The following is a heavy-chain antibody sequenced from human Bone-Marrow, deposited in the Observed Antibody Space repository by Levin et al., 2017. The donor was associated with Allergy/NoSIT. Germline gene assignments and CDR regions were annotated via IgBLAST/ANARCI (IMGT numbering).Heavy chain of an antibody. V-gene: IGHV3-33*01. D-gene: IGHD6-13*01. CDR1: GFTFSSYG. CDR2: IWYDGSNK. J-gene: IGHJ4*02. CDR3: ARARWQQLQQYYFDY. Sequence: PGGSLRLSCAASGFTFSSYGMHWVRQAPGKGLEWVAVIWYDGSNKYYADSVKGRFTISRDNSKNTLYLQMNSLRAEDTAVYYCARARWQQLQQYYFDYWGQGTLVTVSS.